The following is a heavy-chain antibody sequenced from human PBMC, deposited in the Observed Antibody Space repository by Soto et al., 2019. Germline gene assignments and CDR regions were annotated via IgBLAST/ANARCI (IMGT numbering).Heavy chain of an antibody. CDR3: VRVGFWSGYPYFDY. CDR2: VFHSGDT. D-gene: IGHD3-3*01. Sequence: SNPLCHTYAVSGDPVSRVFWFSCVRQSPGKGLEWLGEVFHSGDTNYNPSLKKRVTMSVDKSKNQVSLNLTSVTGADTAVYHCVRVGFWSGYPYFDYWGQGAQVTVS. CDR1: GDPVSRVFW. J-gene: IGHJ4*02. V-gene: IGHV4-4*02.